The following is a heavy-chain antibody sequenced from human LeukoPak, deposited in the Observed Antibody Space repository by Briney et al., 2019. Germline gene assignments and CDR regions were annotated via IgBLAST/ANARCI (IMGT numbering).Heavy chain of an antibody. V-gene: IGHV3-30*02. D-gene: IGHD5-18*01. CDR2: IRYDGTNK. Sequence: GGSLRLSCAASGFTFSSYGMHWVRQAPGKGLEWVAFIRYDGTNKYYADSVKGRFTISRDNSKNTLYLQMNSLRAEDTAVYYCAKNGYSYGDGINNELDYWGQGTLVTVSS. J-gene: IGHJ4*02. CDR3: AKNGYSYGDGINNELDY. CDR1: GFTFSSYG.